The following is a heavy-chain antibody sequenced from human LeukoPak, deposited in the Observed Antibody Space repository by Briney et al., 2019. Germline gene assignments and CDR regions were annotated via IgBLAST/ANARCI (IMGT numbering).Heavy chain of an antibody. CDR3: ARGGELLRPADY. CDR2: MNQDGSEK. D-gene: IGHD3-16*01. V-gene: IGHV3-7*01. CDR1: GFTFSSYW. J-gene: IGHJ4*02. Sequence: GGSLRLSCAVSGFTFSSYWMSWGRQAPGKGLEWVANMNQDGSEKYYVDSVKGRFTISRDNAKNSLYLQMNNLRAEDTAVYYCARGGELLRPADYWGQGTLVTVSS.